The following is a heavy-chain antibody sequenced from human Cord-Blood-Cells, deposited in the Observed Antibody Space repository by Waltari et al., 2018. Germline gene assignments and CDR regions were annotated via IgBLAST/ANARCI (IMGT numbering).Heavy chain of an antibody. CDR2: INDSGST. CDR1: GGSFSGYY. Sequence: QVQLQQWGAGLLKPSETLSLTSAVYGGSFSGYYWTWLRHPPGPGLDGIGEINDSGSTNYNPSLKSEVTISVDTSKNQFSLKLSSVTAADTAVYYCARGGPRRASTAAAVAFDIWGQGTMVTVSS. V-gene: IGHV4-34*01. J-gene: IGHJ3*02. D-gene: IGHD6-13*01. CDR3: ARGGPRRASTAAAVAFDI.